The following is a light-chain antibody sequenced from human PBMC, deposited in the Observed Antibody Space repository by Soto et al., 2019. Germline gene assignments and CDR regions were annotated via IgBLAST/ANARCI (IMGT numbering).Light chain of an antibody. J-gene: IGKJ2*01. Sequence: DIQMTQSPSSLSTSVGDRVTIACRASQSISSYLNWYQQKPGKAPKLLIYAASSLQSGVPLRFXXXXXXXXXXXXISXLRPEDFATYYCQQSYSITYTFGQGTKLEIK. V-gene: IGKV1-39*01. CDR1: QSISSY. CDR2: AAS. CDR3: QQSYSITYT.